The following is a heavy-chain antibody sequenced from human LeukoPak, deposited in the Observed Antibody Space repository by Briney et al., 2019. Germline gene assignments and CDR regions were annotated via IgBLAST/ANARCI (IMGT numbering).Heavy chain of an antibody. CDR1: GYTFTSYD. CDR3: ARGLSSSRRFDY. D-gene: IGHD6-13*01. CDR2: MNPNSGNT. V-gene: IGHV1-8*01. Sequence: ASVKVSCKASGYTFTSYDLNWVRQATGDKREYMGWMNPNSGNTDYAQKFQGRVTMTRNTSISTAYMELSSLRSEDTAVYYCARGLSSSRRFDYWGQGTLVTVSS. J-gene: IGHJ4*02.